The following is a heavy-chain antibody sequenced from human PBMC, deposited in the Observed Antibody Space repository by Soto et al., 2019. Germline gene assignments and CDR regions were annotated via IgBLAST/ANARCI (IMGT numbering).Heavy chain of an antibody. J-gene: IGHJ4*02. CDR1: GFTFRSYE. CDR3: ARPRASDGYEGGYFFDL. V-gene: IGHV3-48*03. D-gene: IGHD5-12*01. Sequence: EVNLVESGGGLVQPGGSLRISCAASGFTFRSYEMNWVRQAPGKGLEWVSYISSRATGIFYADSVKGRFTISRDDANNSLYLQMNSLRGEDTAIYYCARPRASDGYEGGYFFDLWGQGTVVTVSS. CDR2: ISSRATGI.